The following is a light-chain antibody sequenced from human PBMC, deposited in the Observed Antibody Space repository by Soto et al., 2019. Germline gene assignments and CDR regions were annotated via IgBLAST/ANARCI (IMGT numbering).Light chain of an antibody. CDR2: DDS. CDR1: NIGGKS. CDR3: HVWDSSSDLVV. Sequence: SYELTQPPSVSVAPGQTATIICAGDNIGGKSVHWYQQKPGQAPVLVVYDDSDRPSGIPERFFGSNSGNTATLTITGGEAGEEADYYCHVWDSSSDLVVFGGGTKPPS. V-gene: IGLV3-21*02. J-gene: IGLJ3*02.